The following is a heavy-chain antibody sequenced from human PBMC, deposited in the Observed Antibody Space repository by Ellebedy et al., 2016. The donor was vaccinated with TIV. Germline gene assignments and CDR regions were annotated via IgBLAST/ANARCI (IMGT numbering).Heavy chain of an antibody. J-gene: IGHJ4*02. Sequence: GGSLRLXXTASGFTFSDFSMNWVRQAPGKGLEWLSYISSRDTPIYYADSVKGRFTISRDNAKNSLYLQMNTLSVGDTAVYYCARGSQYDILSGHLAFDYWGQGALVTVSS. CDR3: ARGSQYDILSGHLAFDY. V-gene: IGHV3-48*01. D-gene: IGHD3-9*01. CDR1: GFTFSDFS. CDR2: ISSRDTPI.